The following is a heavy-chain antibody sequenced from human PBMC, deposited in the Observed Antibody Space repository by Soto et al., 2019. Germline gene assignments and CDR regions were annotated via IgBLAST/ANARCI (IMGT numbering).Heavy chain of an antibody. V-gene: IGHV3-15*07. Sequence: GGSLRLSCAASGFTFSNAWMNWVRQAPGKGLEWVGRIKSKTDGGTTDYAAPVKGRFTISRDGSKNTLYLQMNSLKTEDTAVYYCTTSYVAAAGTFDYWGQGTLVTVSS. CDR3: TTSYVAAAGTFDY. D-gene: IGHD6-13*01. CDR2: IKSKTDGGTT. J-gene: IGHJ4*02. CDR1: GFTFSNAW.